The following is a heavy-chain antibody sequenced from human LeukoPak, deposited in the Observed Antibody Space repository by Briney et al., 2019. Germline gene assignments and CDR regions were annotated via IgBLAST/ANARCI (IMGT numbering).Heavy chain of an antibody. D-gene: IGHD1-26*01. CDR1: GGSFSDSY. V-gene: IGHV4-34*01. CDR2: INQCGDI. J-gene: IGHJ5*02. Sequence: SETLSLTCAVYGGSFSDSYWSWIRQPPGKGLEWIGEINQCGDINYNPSLKSRVAISIDTSNNQFSLKLTSVTAADTAVYYCARRREGVGWFDPWGQGTLVTVSS. CDR3: ARRREGVGWFDP.